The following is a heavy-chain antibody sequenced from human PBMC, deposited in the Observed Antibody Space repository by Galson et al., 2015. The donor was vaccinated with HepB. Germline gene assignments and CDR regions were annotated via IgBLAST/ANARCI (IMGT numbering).Heavy chain of an antibody. CDR1: GYSFTXXX. D-gene: IGHD5-18*01. CDR2: IDPSDSYP. Sequence: QSGAEVKKPGESXRXXCKXXGYSFTXXXIXXXRQMPGKGLEWMGRIDPSDSYPNYSPSLQGHVTISADKSISTAYLQWSSLKASDTAMYYCARLXDTAMGGGIWGQGTMVTVSS. CDR3: ARLXDTAMGGGI. V-gene: IGHV5-10-1*01. J-gene: IGHJ3*02.